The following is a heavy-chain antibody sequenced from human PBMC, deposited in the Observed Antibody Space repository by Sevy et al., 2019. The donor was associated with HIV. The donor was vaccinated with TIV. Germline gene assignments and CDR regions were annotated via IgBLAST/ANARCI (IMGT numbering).Heavy chain of an antibody. CDR3: ARFKYYGLETLYYFDY. D-gene: IGHD3-10*01. CDR1: GGTFSDYA. J-gene: IGHJ4*02. CDR2: IIPIFGST. V-gene: IGHV1-69*06. Sequence: ASVKVSCKASGGTFSDYAISWVRQAPGQGLEWMGGIIPIFGSTKYAQKFQDRVTITADKSTSTVYMEPRSLRSEDSAVYFCARFKYYGLETLYYFDYWGQGTLVTVSS.